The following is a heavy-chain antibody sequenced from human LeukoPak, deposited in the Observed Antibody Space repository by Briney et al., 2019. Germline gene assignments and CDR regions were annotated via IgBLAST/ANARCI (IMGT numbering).Heavy chain of an antibody. D-gene: IGHD5-24*01. CDR3: ARRVRFGDGWVFDS. Sequence: ETLSLTCAVYSGSFSDYYWTWIRQSPGQGLEWIGEINHSGSTNYNPSLKSRVIISVDTSKNQFSLQLSSVTAADTAVYYCARRVRFGDGWVFDSWGQGILVTVSS. V-gene: IGHV4-34*01. J-gene: IGHJ4*02. CDR2: INHSGST. CDR1: SGSFSDYY.